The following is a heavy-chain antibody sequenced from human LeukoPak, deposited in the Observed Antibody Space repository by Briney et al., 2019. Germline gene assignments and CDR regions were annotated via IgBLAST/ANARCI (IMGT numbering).Heavy chain of an antibody. D-gene: IGHD3-22*01. Sequence: GESLKISCKGSEYSFTSYWIAWVRQMPGKGLEWMGIIYPGDSDTRYSPSFQGQVTISADRSISTAYLQWSSLKASDIAMYYCARLHGSPTYYYDTSGYYYFDYWGQGTLVTVSS. J-gene: IGHJ4*02. CDR1: EYSFTSYW. CDR3: ARLHGSPTYYYDTSGYYYFDY. V-gene: IGHV5-51*01. CDR2: IYPGDSDT.